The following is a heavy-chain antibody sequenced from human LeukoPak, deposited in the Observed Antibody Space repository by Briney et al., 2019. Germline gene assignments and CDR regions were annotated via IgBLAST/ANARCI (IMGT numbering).Heavy chain of an antibody. D-gene: IGHD3-10*01. V-gene: IGHV4-30-2*01. CDR3: ARGRVGSSWFDP. CDR1: GDSIGSSGYS. J-gene: IGHJ5*02. Sequence: KPSETLSLTCAVSGDSIGSSGYSWSWIRQPPGKGLEWIGYIYHSGITYYSPSLKSRVIISADRSKNQFSLKLTSVTAADTAVYYCARGRVGSSWFDPWGQGTLVTVSS. CDR2: IYHSGIT.